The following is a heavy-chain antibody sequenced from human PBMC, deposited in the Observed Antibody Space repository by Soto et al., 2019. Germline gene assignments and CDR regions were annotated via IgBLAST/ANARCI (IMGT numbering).Heavy chain of an antibody. V-gene: IGHV1-69*13. CDR1: GGTFSSYA. CDR3: ASGSGSLGGYYYGMDV. J-gene: IGHJ6*02. Sequence: SVKFSCKASGGTFSSYAISWVRQAPGQGLEWMGGIIPIFGTANYAQKFQGRVTITADESTSTAYMELSSLRSEDTAVYYCASGSGSLGGYYYGMDVWGQGTTVTVSS. D-gene: IGHD1-26*01. CDR2: IIPIFGTA.